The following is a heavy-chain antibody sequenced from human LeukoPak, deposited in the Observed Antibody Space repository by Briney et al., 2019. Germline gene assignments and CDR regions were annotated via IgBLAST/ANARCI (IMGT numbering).Heavy chain of an antibody. V-gene: IGHV3-23*01. CDR2: IGGSGGST. CDR3: AKYGVPTSRRAYYFDY. CDR1: GFTFSSYV. Sequence: GGSLILSCAASGFTFSSYVMSWVRQAPGKGLEWVSGIGGSGGSTYYADSVKGRFTISRDDSKNTLFLQMNSLRAEDTAVYYCAKYGVPTSRRAYYFDYWGQGTLVTVSS. J-gene: IGHJ4*02. D-gene: IGHD5-24*01.